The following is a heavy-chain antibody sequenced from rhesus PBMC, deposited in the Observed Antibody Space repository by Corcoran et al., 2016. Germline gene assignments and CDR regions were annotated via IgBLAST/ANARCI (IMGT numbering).Heavy chain of an antibody. CDR3: ARYSTVAVRYFDY. D-gene: IGHD5-24*01. J-gene: IGHJ4*01. Sequence: QVQLQASGPGLVTPSATLSLTRAVSGGSIPTNSWTCIRPSQGRGLEWIGNIYGGSGSTSYNSSLKSRVTISTDTSKNQLSLKLTSVTAADTAVYYCARYSTVAVRYFDYWGQGVLVTVSS. V-gene: IGHV4-147*01. CDR1: GGSIPTNS. CDR2: IYGGSGST.